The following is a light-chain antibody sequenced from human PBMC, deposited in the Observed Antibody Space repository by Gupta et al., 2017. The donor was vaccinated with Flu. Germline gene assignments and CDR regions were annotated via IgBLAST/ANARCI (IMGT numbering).Light chain of an antibody. V-gene: IGKV3-15*01. CDR2: GAS. J-gene: IGKJ1*01. CDR3: QHYNNWPPWT. CDR1: QSISSN. Sequence: EIVMTQSPATLSVSPGKRATLPCRASQSISSNLAWYQQKPGQAPRLLVYGASTRATDIPARFSGSGFGTDFTLSISSLQSEDVAVYYCQHYNNWPPWTFGQGTKVEI.